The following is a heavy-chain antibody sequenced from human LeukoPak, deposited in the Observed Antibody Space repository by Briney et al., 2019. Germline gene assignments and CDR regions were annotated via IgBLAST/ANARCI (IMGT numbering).Heavy chain of an antibody. J-gene: IGHJ4*02. CDR2: IYYSGST. CDR1: GGSISSSSYY. D-gene: IGHD3-10*01. CDR3: ARRSSMVRGVIRPAN. Sequence: SETLSLTCTVSGGSISSSSYYWGWIRQPPGKGLGWIGSIYYSGSTYYNPSLKSRVTISVDTSKNQFSLKLSSVTAADTALYYCARRSSMVRGVIRPANWGQGTLVTVSS. V-gene: IGHV4-39*01.